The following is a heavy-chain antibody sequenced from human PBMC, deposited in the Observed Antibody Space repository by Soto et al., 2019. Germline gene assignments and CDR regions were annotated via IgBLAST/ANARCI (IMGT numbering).Heavy chain of an antibody. D-gene: IGHD1-1*01. CDR3: ARGGTVGSYYYGMDV. CDR2: ISSNGGST. CDR1: GFTFSSYA. J-gene: IGHJ6*02. V-gene: IGHV3-64D*06. Sequence: GGSLRLSCSASGFTFSSYAMHWVRQAPGKGLEYVSAISSNGGSTYYADSVKGRFTISRDNSKNTLYLQMSSLRAEDTAVYYCARGGTVGSYYYGMDVWGQGTTVTVSS.